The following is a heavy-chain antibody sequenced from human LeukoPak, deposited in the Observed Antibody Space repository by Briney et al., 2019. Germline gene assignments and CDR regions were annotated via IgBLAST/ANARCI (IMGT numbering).Heavy chain of an antibody. V-gene: IGHV3-30*18. Sequence: GRSLRLSCAASGFTFSSYGMHWVRQAPGKGLEWVAVISYDGSNKYYADSVKGRFTISRDNSKNTLYLQMNSLRAEDTAVYYCAKGLLYYDSGKRPFDYWGQGTLVTVSS. CDR3: AKGLLYYDSGKRPFDY. CDR2: ISYDGSNK. D-gene: IGHD3-22*01. J-gene: IGHJ4*02. CDR1: GFTFSSYG.